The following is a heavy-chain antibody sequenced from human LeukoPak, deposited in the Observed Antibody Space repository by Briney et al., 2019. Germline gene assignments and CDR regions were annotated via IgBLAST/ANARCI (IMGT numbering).Heavy chain of an antibody. V-gene: IGHV3-30*02. Sequence: GGSLRLSCAASGFTFNSYGMQWVRQAPGKGLEWVACIRYDGSHKYYADSVKGRLTIYRDNFKNTLYLQMNSLRAADAAVYYCAKDSAWIKPHYYFDYWGQGTLVTVSS. J-gene: IGHJ4*02. CDR3: AKDSAWIKPHYYFDY. CDR2: IRYDGSHK. D-gene: IGHD5-18*01. CDR1: GFTFNSYG.